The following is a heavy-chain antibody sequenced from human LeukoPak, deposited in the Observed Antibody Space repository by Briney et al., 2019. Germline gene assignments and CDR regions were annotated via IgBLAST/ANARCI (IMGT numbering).Heavy chain of an antibody. CDR1: GYTFTSYD. CDR3: ARGLGEQLVPMGY. J-gene: IGHJ4*02. V-gene: IGHV1-8*01. CDR2: MSPNSGDT. D-gene: IGHD6-6*01. Sequence: ASVKVSCKASGYTFTSYDFNWVRQATGQRPEWMGWMSPNSGDTGYAQKFQDRVTMTRNTSISTAYMELSSLRSEDTAVYYCARGLGEQLVPMGYWGQGTLVTVSS.